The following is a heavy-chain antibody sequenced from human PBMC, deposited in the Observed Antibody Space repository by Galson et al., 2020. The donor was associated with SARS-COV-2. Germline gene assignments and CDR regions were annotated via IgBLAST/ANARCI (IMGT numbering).Heavy chain of an antibody. J-gene: IGHJ4*02. CDR1: GFTFSNYA. CDR2: IAYDGNNK. V-gene: IGHV3-30*18. D-gene: IGHD3-22*01. CDR3: AKETADYDSSNFDL. Sequence: GASLKISCVGSGFTFSNYAMHWVRQAPGKGLEWVAIIAYDGNNKYADSVTGRFTISRDNSRSTQFLQMNNLRPDDTAVYYCAKETADYDSSNFDLWGQGTLVTVSS.